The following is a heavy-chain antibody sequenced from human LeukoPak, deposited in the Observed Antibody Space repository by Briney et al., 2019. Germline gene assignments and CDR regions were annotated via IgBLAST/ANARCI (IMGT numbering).Heavy chain of an antibody. V-gene: IGHV3-7*01. J-gene: IGHJ6*02. Sequence: GGSLRLSCAASGFSISVYWMTWVRQAPGKGLEWVANINQDGSEKYSVDSVKGRFTISRDNAKNSLYLQMDSLRAEDTAVYYCARDLVVVGSYFYYGMDVWGQGTTVTVSS. D-gene: IGHD2-21*01. CDR1: GFSISVYW. CDR2: INQDGSEK. CDR3: ARDLVVVGSYFYYGMDV.